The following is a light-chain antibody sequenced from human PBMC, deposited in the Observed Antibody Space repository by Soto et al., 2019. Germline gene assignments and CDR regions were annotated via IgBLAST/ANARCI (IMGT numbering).Light chain of an antibody. Sequence: DIVMTQSPDSLALSLGERATINCKSSQSVLYSSNNKNYLAWYQQKPGQPPKLLIYWASTRESGVPDRFSGSGYGTDFTLTISSLQAEDVAVYYCQQYYSTPPYTFGQGTKLEIK. V-gene: IGKV4-1*01. CDR2: WAS. J-gene: IGKJ2*01. CDR3: QQYYSTPPYT. CDR1: QSVLYSSNNKNY.